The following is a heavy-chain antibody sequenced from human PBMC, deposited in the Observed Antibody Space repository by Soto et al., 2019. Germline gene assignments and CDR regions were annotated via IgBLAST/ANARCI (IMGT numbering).Heavy chain of an antibody. CDR2: IIPIFGTA. CDR3: ARDIGMPPWFEP. V-gene: IGHV1-69*13. J-gene: IGHJ5*02. Sequence: SVKVSCKASGGTFSSYAISWVRQAPGQGLEWMGGIIPIFGTANYAQKFQGRVTITADESTSTAYMELSSLRSEDTAVYYCARDIGMPPWFEPWGQGTLVTASS. D-gene: IGHD1-26*01. CDR1: GGTFSSYA.